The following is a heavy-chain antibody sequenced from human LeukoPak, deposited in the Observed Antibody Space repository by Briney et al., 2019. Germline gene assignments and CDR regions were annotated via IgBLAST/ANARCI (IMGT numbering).Heavy chain of an antibody. CDR2: IYYSGST. CDR1: GGSISSSSYY. Sequence: SETLSLTCTVSGGSISSSSYYWGWIRQPPGQGLEWIGSIYYSGSTYYNPSLKSRVTISVDTSKNQFSLKLSSVTAADTAVYYCARIFGVGGSGSYGAFDIWGQGTMVTVSS. D-gene: IGHD3-10*01. J-gene: IGHJ3*02. CDR3: ARIFGVGGSGSYGAFDI. V-gene: IGHV4-39*01.